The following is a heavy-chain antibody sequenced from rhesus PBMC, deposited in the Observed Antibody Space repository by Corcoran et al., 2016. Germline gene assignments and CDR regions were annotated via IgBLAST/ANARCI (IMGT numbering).Heavy chain of an antibody. J-gene: IGHJ2*01. CDR3: ARVGSSWSEWDTVGTEWYFDL. D-gene: IGHD5-42*01. CDR1: GGSISGYY. V-gene: IGHV4-73*01. Sequence: QVKLQQWGEGQVKPSETLSLTCAVSGGSISGYYWSWIRQPPGKGLDWVGTIDGNSASTNYNPSLKIRVTISKDTSKRQFSLNLKSMTAADTAVYYCARVGSSWSEWDTVGTEWYFDLWGPGTPITISS. CDR2: IDGNSAST.